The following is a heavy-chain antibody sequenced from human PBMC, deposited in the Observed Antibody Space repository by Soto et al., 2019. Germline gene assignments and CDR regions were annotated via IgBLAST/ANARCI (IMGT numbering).Heavy chain of an antibody. CDR3: AREVGSGFYYYYYGMDV. CDR2: ISAYNGNT. J-gene: IGHJ6*02. Sequence: ASVKVSCKASGYTFNSYGISWVRQAPGQGLEWMGWISAYNGNTKYAQKLQGRVTITRDTSASTAYMELSSLRSEDTAVYYCAREVGSGFYYYYYGMDVWGQGTTVTVSS. CDR1: GYTFNSYG. V-gene: IGHV1-18*01. D-gene: IGHD6-19*01.